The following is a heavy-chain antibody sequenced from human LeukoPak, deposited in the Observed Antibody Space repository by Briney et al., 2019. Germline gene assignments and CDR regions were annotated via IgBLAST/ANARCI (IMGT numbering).Heavy chain of an antibody. CDR3: ARGGDGYKSPWFDP. V-gene: IGHV4-59*01. CDR1: GFTFSNAW. CDR2: VYYTGST. J-gene: IGHJ5*02. Sequence: PGGSLRLSCAASGFTFSNAWMSWVRQAPGKGLEWIGYVYYTGSTNYNPSLKSRVTISLHTSENQFSLELSSVTAADTAVYYCARGGDGYKSPWFDPWGQGTLVTVSS. D-gene: IGHD5-24*01.